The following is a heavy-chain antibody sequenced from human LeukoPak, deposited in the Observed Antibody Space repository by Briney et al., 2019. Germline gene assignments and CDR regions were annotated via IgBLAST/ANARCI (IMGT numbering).Heavy chain of an antibody. CDR1: GFAFGDYN. CDR3: AKYVVVAVAGTCDY. Sequence: PGRSLRLSCTTSGFAFGDYNMNWVRQAPGKGLEWVSAISGSGGSTYYADSVKGRFTISRDNSKNTLYLQMNGLRAEDTAVYYCAKYVVVAVAGTCDYWGQGTLVTVSS. J-gene: IGHJ4*02. V-gene: IGHV3-23*01. CDR2: ISGSGGST. D-gene: IGHD6-19*01.